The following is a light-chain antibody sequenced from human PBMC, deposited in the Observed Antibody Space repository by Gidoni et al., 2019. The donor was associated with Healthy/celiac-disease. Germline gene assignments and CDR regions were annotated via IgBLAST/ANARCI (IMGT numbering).Light chain of an antibody. Sequence: QSALTQPASVSGSPGQSLTISCPGTSSDVGGYNYVSWYQQHPGKAPKLMIFEVSNRPSGVPDRFSGSKSGNTASLTISGLQAEDEADYFCSSYTSSSTRVFGGGTKLTVL. CDR2: EVS. CDR3: SSYTSSSTRV. J-gene: IGLJ3*02. V-gene: IGLV2-14*01. CDR1: SSDVGGYNY.